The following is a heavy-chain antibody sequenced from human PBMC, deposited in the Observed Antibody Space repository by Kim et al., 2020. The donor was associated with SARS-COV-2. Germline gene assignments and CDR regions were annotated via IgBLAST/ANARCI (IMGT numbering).Heavy chain of an antibody. D-gene: IGHD6-13*01. V-gene: IGHV4-39*01. J-gene: IGHJ6*02. CDR3: ARLNSDYYYYYGMDV. Sequence: PALKSRATISVDTSKNQFSLKLSSVTAADTAVYYCARLNSDYYYYYGMDVWGQGTTVTVSS.